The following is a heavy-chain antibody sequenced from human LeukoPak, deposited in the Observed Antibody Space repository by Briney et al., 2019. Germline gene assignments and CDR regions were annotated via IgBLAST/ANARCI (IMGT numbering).Heavy chain of an antibody. Sequence: ASVKVSCKASRYTFTSYDINWVREAAGQGLEWMGWMNPNTGRTGYAQKFQGRVTMTRDTPITTAYMELTSLTYEDTAVYYCARLAETPDYYSNGGYFYLGYWGQGTPVTVSS. J-gene: IGHJ4*02. CDR1: RYTFTSYD. CDR3: ARLAETPDYYSNGGYFYLGY. D-gene: IGHD3-22*01. CDR2: MNPNTGRT. V-gene: IGHV1-8*01.